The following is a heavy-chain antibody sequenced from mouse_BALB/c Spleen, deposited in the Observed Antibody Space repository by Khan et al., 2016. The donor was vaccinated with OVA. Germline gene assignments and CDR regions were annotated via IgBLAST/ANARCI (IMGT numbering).Heavy chain of an antibody. CDR3: ARREVRRGGFDY. V-gene: IGHV1-87*01. J-gene: IGHJ2*01. CDR1: GYTFTNYW. Sequence: QVRLQQSGAELARPGASVKLSCKASGYTFTNYWMQWVRQRPGQGLEWIGAIYPGDGDSTYTQKFKDKATLTADTSSNTAYMELSNLASEDSAVYYCARREVRRGGFDYWGQGTTLTVSS. CDR2: IYPGDGDS.